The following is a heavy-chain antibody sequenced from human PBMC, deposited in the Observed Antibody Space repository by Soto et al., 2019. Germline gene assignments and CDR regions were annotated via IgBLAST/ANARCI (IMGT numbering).Heavy chain of an antibody. D-gene: IGHD1-20*01. J-gene: IGHJ3*01. V-gene: IGHV4-4*02. CDR1: GGSISSSHW. Sequence: QVQLQESGPGLVKPSGTLSLTCAVSGGSISSSHWWTWVRQSPGKGLEYIGEISHSGTSNSNPSLKSRVTLSVDRSKNHFSLTLTSVTAADTAVYYYARVVLSITRGAFDAWGQGTPVSVSS. CDR2: ISHSGTS. CDR3: ARVVLSITRGAFDA.